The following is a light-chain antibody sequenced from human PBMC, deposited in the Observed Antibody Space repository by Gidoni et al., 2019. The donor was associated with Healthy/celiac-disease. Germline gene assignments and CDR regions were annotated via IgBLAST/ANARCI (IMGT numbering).Light chain of an antibody. CDR3: QQYNNWPPEIT. V-gene: IGKV3D-15*01. CDR1: QSVSSN. J-gene: IGKJ5*01. Sequence: EIVMPQSPATLSVSQGERATLSCRASQSVSSNLAWYQQKHGQAPRLIIYGASIRATGTPARFSGSGSGTEFTLTISSLQSEDFAVYYCQQYNNWPPEITFGQGTRLEIK. CDR2: GAS.